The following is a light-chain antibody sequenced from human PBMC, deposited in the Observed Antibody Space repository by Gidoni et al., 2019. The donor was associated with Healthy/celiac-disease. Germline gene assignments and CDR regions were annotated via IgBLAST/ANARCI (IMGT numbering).Light chain of an antibody. CDR3: QQSYSTPPT. Sequence: DIQMTKSPSSLSASVGARVTITCRASQSISSYLNRYQQKPGKAPKRLIYAASSLQSGVPSRFSGSGSGTDFTLTTSSLQHEDFATYDCQQSYSTPPTFGQGTKVEIK. CDR2: AAS. CDR1: QSISSY. J-gene: IGKJ1*01. V-gene: IGKV1-39*01.